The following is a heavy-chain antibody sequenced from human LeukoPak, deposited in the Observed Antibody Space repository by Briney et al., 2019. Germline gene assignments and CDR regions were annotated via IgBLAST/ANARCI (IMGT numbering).Heavy chain of an antibody. CDR1: GFTFSSYE. CDR2: ISNSGTFI. V-gene: IGHV3-48*03. J-gene: IGHJ4*02. Sequence: GGSLRLSCAASGFTFSSYEMNWVRQAPGKGLEWVSYISNSGTFIYYADSVKGRFTISRDNAKNSLYLQLESLRAEDTAVYYCAREGSSGPRDFDYWGQGTLVTVSS. D-gene: IGHD5-18*01. CDR3: AREGSSGPRDFDY.